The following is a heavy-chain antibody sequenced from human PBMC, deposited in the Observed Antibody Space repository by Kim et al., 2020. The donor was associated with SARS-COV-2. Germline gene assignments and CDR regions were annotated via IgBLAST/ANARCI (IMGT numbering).Heavy chain of an antibody. D-gene: IGHD5-12*01. CDR1: GGSMSTYY. J-gene: IGHJ3*02. V-gene: IGHV4-59*01. CDR2: INYSGST. Sequence: SETLSLTCTISGGSMSTYYWNWIRQPPGKGLEWIGYINYSGSTNYNPSLKSRVTISVDTSKNQFSLKLSSVTAADTAVYYWARSDNDFALDIWGQGAMLTVSS. CDR3: ARSDNDFALDI.